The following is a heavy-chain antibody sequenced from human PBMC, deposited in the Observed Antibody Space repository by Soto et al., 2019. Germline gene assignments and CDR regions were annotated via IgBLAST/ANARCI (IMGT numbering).Heavy chain of an antibody. CDR2: INPSGGST. D-gene: IGHD3-10*01. CDR3: ARGNRGFGELLPYYYYGMDP. CDR1: GYTFTSYY. Sequence: ASVKVSCKASGYTFTSYYMHWVRQAPGQGLEWMGIINPSGGSTSYAQKFQGRVTMTRDTSTSTVYMELSSLRSEDTAVYYCARGNRGFGELLPYYYYGMDPWGPGTTVTVSS. J-gene: IGHJ6*02. V-gene: IGHV1-46*01.